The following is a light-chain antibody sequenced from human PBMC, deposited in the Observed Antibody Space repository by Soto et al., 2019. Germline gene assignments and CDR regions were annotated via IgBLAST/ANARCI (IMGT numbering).Light chain of an antibody. CDR3: ISFTSRHIYV. Sequence: QSALTQPASVSGSPGQSITISCTGTSSDVGGYNYVSWYQQHPGRAPKLIIYDVTNRPSGISNRFSGSKSGNTASLTISGLQTEDEADYYCISFTSRHIYVFGTGTKLPVL. J-gene: IGLJ1*01. CDR1: SSDVGGYNY. V-gene: IGLV2-14*03. CDR2: DVT.